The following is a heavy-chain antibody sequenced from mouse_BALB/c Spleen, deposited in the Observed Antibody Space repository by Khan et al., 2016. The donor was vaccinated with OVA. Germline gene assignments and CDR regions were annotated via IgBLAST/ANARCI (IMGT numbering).Heavy chain of an antibody. CDR1: GFTFSTYA. D-gene: IGHD2-10*01. J-gene: IGHJ3*01. CDR3: ARSSYDNFAY. V-gene: IGHV5-9-3*01. CDR2: ISSDGNYT. Sequence: EVELVESGGGLVKPGGSLKLSCAASGFTFSTYAMPWVRQTPEKRLEWVATISSDGNYTYYPDNVTGRFTISRDNPKNTLYLQMTSLMSEDTAMYYCARSSYDNFAYWGQGTLLTVS.